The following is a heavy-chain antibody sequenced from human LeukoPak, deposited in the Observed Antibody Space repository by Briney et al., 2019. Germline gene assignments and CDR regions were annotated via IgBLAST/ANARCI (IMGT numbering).Heavy chain of an antibody. CDR3: ARGVAVAGDFDY. CDR1: GGSFSGYY. CDR2: INHSGST. J-gene: IGHJ4*02. D-gene: IGHD6-19*01. V-gene: IGHV4-34*01. Sequence: SETLSLICAVYGGSFSGYYWSWIRQPPGKGLEWIGEINHSGSTNYNPSLKSRVTISVDTSKNQFSLKLSSVTAADTAVYYCARGVAVAGDFDYWGQGTLVTVSS.